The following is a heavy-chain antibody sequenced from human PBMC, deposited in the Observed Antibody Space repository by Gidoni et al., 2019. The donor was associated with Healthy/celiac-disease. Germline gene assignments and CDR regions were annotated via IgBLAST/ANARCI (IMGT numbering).Heavy chain of an antibody. CDR2: ISSSSSYI. CDR1: GFTLSSYT. D-gene: IGHD3-22*01. J-gene: IGHJ4*02. V-gene: IGHV3-21*01. Sequence: EVQLVESGGGLVKPGGSLRLSCAASGFTLSSYTMNWVRQAPGKGLEWVSSISSSSSYIYYADSVKGRFTISRDNAKNSLYLQMNSLRAEDTAVYYCARDAFSDYYDSSGYSPDYWGQGTLVTVSS. CDR3: ARDAFSDYYDSSGYSPDY.